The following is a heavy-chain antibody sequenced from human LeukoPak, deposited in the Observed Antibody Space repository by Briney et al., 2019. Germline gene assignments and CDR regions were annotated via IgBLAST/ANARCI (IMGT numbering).Heavy chain of an antibody. Sequence: GGSLRLSCAASGFIFTNYAMTWVRQASGKGLEWVSAISGNGGSTYYADSVKGRFTISRDNSKKTLYLQMKSLRAEDTAIYYCAKTGGRGSSAWPYYYYYMDVWGTGTTVTVSS. J-gene: IGHJ6*03. D-gene: IGHD6-19*01. CDR2: ISGNGGST. CDR3: AKTGGRGSSAWPYYYYYMDV. V-gene: IGHV3-23*01. CDR1: GFIFTNYA.